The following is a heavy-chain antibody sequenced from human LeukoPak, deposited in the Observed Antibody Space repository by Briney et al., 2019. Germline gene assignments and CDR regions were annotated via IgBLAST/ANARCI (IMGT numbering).Heavy chain of an antibody. J-gene: IGHJ4*02. CDR1: GYTFTDYY. CDR2: VDPEDGGT. D-gene: IGHD6-13*01. V-gene: IGHV1-69-2*01. CDR3: ATKKGVYSSSWYLDY. Sequence: ASVKISCKVSGYTFTDYYMHWVQQAPGKGREWMGLVDPEDGGTIYAEKFQGRVTITADTSTDTAYMELSSLRSEDTAVYYCATKKGVYSSSWYLDYWGQGTLVTVSS.